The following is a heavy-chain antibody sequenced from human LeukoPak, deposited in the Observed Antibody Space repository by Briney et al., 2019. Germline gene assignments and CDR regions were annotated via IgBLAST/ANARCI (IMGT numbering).Heavy chain of an antibody. Sequence: PSETLSLTCTVSGGSISSGSYYWSWIRQPAGKGLEWIGRIYPSGSTNYNPSLKSRVTISVDTSKNQFSLKLSSVTAADTAVYYCARDRAYQLLYATHDFHMDVWGKGTTVTVSS. J-gene: IGHJ6*03. CDR2: IYPSGST. D-gene: IGHD2-2*02. CDR3: ARDRAYQLLYATHDFHMDV. CDR1: GGSISSGSYY. V-gene: IGHV4-61*02.